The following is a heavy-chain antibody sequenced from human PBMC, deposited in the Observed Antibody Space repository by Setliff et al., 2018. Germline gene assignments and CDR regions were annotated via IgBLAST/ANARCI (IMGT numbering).Heavy chain of an antibody. CDR1: GFTFSNAW. D-gene: IGHD3-16*01. V-gene: IGHV3-11*04. Sequence: PGGSLRLSCAASGFTFSNAWMSWVRQAPGKGLEWISYISNGGGAVKYADSVKGRFTISRDNAKSSLYLQMNSLRAEDTAVYYCARDQGSYGYRAFDSWGQGALVTVSS. CDR2: ISNGGGAV. J-gene: IGHJ4*02. CDR3: ARDQGSYGYRAFDS.